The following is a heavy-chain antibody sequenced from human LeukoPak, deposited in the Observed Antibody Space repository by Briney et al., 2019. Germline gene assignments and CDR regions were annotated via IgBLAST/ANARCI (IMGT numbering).Heavy chain of an antibody. CDR3: ARDGRYCSGGSCRHYGMDV. J-gene: IGHJ6*02. CDR1: GGTFSSYA. V-gene: IGHV1-69*04. Sequence: PEASVKVSCKASGGTFSSYAISWVRQAPGQGVEGMGRIIPILGIANYAQKFQGRVTITADKSTSTAYMELSSLRSEDTAVYYCARDGRYCSGGSCRHYGMDVWGQGTTVTVSS. D-gene: IGHD2-15*01. CDR2: IIPILGIA.